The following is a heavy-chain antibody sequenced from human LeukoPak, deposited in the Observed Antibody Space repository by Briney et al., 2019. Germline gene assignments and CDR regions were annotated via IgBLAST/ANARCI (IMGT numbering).Heavy chain of an antibody. CDR1: GGSITSGDYY. CDR2: IYHRGST. D-gene: IGHD2-2*01. Sequence: SETLSLTCTVSGGSITSGDYYWSWISQSPGKGLEWIGYIYHRGSTLYNPSLKSRVTTSLDMSKNQFSLKMRSVTAADTAVYFCARTDASNPFDLWGQGTLVTVSS. CDR3: ARTDASNPFDL. V-gene: IGHV4-30-4*08. J-gene: IGHJ5*02.